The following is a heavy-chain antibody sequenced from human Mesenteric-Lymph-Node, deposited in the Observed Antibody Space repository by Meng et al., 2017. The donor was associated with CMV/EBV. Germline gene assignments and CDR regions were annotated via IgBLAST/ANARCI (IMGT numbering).Heavy chain of an antibody. Sequence: QVELHPVGPGLLKPSETLSVTCAVYGGSFSGYYWNWIRQSPEKGLEWIGEINHSGSTTYNPSFTSRIIISVDTSTNQISLNMSSVTAADTAVYYCARGSSYDILTGYFDYWGQGALVTVSS. J-gene: IGHJ4*02. CDR1: GGSFSGYY. CDR2: INHSGST. D-gene: IGHD3-9*01. CDR3: ARGSSYDILTGYFDY. V-gene: IGHV4-34*01.